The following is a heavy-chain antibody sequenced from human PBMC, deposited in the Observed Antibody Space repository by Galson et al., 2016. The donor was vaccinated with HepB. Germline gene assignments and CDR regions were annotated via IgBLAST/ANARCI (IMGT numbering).Heavy chain of an antibody. D-gene: IGHD2-15*01. CDR2: ISRSSSLI. CDR3: VREGGYCYGDSCRYFDL. J-gene: IGHJ2*01. V-gene: IGHV3-21*01. CDR1: GFTFSSDS. Sequence: SLRLSCADSGFTFSSDSMNWVRQAPRKGLEWISSISRSSSLIYYADSVTGRFTISRDNAKRSLYLQMNSLRVEDTAVYYCVREGGYCYGDSCRYFDLWGRGTVVTVSS.